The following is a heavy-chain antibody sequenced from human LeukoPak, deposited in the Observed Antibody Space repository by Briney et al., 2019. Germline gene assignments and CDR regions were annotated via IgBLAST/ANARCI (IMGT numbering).Heavy chain of an antibody. D-gene: IGHD2-15*01. J-gene: IGHJ5*02. CDR2: MYYNGST. CDR1: GGSISSSSYY. V-gene: IGHV4-39*07. CDR3: ARPRGGSWYNWFDP. Sequence: SETLSLTCSVSGGSISSSSYYLAWIRQPPGKGLEWIGTMYYNGSTYYNPSLKSRISISVDTSKNQFSLKLSFVTAADTAVYYCARPRGGSWYNWFDPWGQGTLVTVSS.